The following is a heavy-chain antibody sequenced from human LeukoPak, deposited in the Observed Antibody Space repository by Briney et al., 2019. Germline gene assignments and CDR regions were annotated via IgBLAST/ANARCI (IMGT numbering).Heavy chain of an antibody. CDR3: ARDNDLGY. V-gene: IGHV4-61*01. J-gene: IGHJ4*02. Sequence: PSETLSLTCTVSGGSISSGSYYWSCIRQPPGKGLEWIGYIYYSGSTNYNPSLKGRVTISVDTSKNQFSLKLSSVTAADTAVYYCARDNDLGYWGQGTLVTVSS. CDR1: GGSISSGSYY. D-gene: IGHD3-3*01. CDR2: IYYSGST.